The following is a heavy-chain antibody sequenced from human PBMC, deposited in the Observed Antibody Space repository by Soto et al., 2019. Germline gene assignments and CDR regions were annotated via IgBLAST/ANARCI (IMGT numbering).Heavy chain of an antibody. Sequence: SQTLSLTCAISGDSVSGNSVTWNWIRQSPSRGLEWLGRTYYRSKWYSDYAVSVKSRVTINPDTSKNQFSLQLNSVTPEDTAVYYCVRLIGNSXLDSWGQATLVTVSS. CDR1: GDSVSGNSVT. CDR2: TYYRSKWYS. V-gene: IGHV6-1*01. D-gene: IGHD2-8*01. CDR3: VRLIGNSXLDS. J-gene: IGHJ5*01.